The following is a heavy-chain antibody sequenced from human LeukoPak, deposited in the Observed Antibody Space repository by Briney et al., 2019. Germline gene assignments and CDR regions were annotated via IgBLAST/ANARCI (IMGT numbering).Heavy chain of an antibody. CDR2: INPNSGAT. J-gene: IGHJ4*02. D-gene: IGHD3-10*01. Sequence: ASVKVSCKPSGYTFTGYYMHWVRQAPGQGHEWMGWINPNSGATNYAQKFQGRVTVTRDTSINTAYMELSRLRSDDTAVYYCAIELPRGRGSYYFDYRGQGTLVTVSS. V-gene: IGHV1-2*02. CDR1: GYTFTGYY. CDR3: AIELPRGRGSYYFDY.